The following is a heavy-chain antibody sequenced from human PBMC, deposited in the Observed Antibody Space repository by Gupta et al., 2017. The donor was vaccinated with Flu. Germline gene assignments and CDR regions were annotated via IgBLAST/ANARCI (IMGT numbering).Heavy chain of an antibody. J-gene: IGHJ4*02. CDR1: GFDFNSYE. V-gene: IGHV3-48*03. CDR3: ARGHWDN. Sequence: EVFLVESGGGWDQPGGSLRLSCAASGFDFNSYEMSWVRQAPGRGLELVVFISSSAVTYYTAPVRGRFTISRDNANKLLYLQMSSLRGEDTAIYYCARGHWDNWGQGTLVTVSS. CDR2: ISSSAVT. D-gene: IGHD1-26*01.